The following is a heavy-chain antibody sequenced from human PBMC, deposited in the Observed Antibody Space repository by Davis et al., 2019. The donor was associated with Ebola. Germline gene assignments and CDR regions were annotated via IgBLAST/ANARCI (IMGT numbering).Heavy chain of an antibody. Sequence: ASVKVFCRASGYTFTSYDINGVRQATGQGLEWMGWMNPNSGNTGYAQKFQGRVTMTRNTSISTAYMELSSLRSEDTAVYYCGRDVSSRWDYWGQGTLVTGSS. V-gene: IGHV1-8*01. D-gene: IGHD6-13*01. CDR3: GRDVSSRWDY. CDR1: GYTFTSYD. CDR2: MNPNSGNT. J-gene: IGHJ4*02.